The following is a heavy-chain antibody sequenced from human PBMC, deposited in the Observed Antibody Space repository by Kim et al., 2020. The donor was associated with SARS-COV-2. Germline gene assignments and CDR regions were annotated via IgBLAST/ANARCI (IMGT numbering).Heavy chain of an antibody. Sequence: GGSLRLSCAASGFTFDDYAMHWVRQAPGKGLEWVSGISWNSGSIGYADSVKGRFTISRDNAKNSLYLQMNSLRAEDTALYYCAKGAKWDGCSSTSCYSTQSRGYYYYGMDVWGQGTTVTVSS. D-gene: IGHD2-2*01. J-gene: IGHJ6*02. CDR1: GFTFDDYA. CDR3: AKGAKWDGCSSTSCYSTQSRGYYYYGMDV. CDR2: ISWNSGSI. V-gene: IGHV3-9*01.